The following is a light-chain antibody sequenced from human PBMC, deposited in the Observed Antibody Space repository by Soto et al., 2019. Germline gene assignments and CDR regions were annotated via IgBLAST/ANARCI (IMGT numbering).Light chain of an antibody. CDR3: QQYHRYST. Sequence: EMVMTQSPATLSVSPGERATLSCRASQSVSSNLAWYQQKPGQAPRLLIYGASTRATGIPARFSGSGSGTEFTLTISSLQSEDFAVYYCQQYHRYSTFGQGTKVDIK. V-gene: IGKV3-15*01. J-gene: IGKJ1*01. CDR1: QSVSSN. CDR2: GAS.